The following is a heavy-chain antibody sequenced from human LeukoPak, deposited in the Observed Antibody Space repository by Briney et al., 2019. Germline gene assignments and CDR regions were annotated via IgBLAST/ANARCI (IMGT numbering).Heavy chain of an antibody. CDR1: GFTFDDYA. D-gene: IGHD6-19*01. J-gene: IGHJ4*02. V-gene: IGHV3-9*03. CDR2: ISWNSGSI. Sequence: QTGGSLRLSCAASGFTFDDYAMHWVRQAPGKGLEWVSGISWNSGSIGYADSVKGRFTISRDNAKNSLYLQMNSLRAEDMALYYCAKSLYSSGWKIPDPFDYWGQGTLVTVSS. CDR3: AKSLYSSGWKIPDPFDY.